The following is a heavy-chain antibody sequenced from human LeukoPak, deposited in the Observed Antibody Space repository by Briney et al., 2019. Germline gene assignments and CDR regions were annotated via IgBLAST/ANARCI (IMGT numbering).Heavy chain of an antibody. CDR1: GFTFSSYS. V-gene: IGHV3-21*01. CDR2: IRSSSSYK. CDR3: ARDYLTAQWLLSGGDY. Sequence: GGSLRLSCAASGFTFSSYSMMWVRQAPGKGLDWFSSIRSSSSYKYYADSVKGRFTVSRDNAKNSLSLQMNSLRAEDTAVYYCARDYLTAQWLLSGGDYWGQGTLVTGSS. D-gene: IGHD5-12*01. J-gene: IGHJ4*02.